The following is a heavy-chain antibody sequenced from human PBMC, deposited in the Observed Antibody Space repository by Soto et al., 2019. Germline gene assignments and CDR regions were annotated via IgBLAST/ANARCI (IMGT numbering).Heavy chain of an antibody. V-gene: IGHV5-10-1*01. D-gene: IGHD5-12*01. CDR3: ARLKSGYDLNDY. CDR1: GYSFTSYW. CDR2: IDPSDSYT. J-gene: IGHJ4*02. Sequence: PGESLKISCKGSGYSFTSYWISWVRQLPGKGLEWMGRIDPSDSYTNYSPSFQGHVTISADKSISTAYLQWSSLKASDTAMYYCARLKSGYDLNDYWGQGTLVTVSS.